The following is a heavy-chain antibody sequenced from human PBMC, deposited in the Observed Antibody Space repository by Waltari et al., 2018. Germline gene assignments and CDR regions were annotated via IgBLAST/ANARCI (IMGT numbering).Heavy chain of an antibody. V-gene: IGHV1-8*01. J-gene: IGHJ4*02. CDR1: GYSFISYN. CDR3: ATRLSTRLGGRIEY. D-gene: IGHD2-15*01. CDR2: MNPSSGNT. Sequence: QVQLVQSGAEVKNPGASVKVSCKASGYSFISYNINWVRQATGQGLEWMGWMNPSSGNTGYAQNFQGRVTMTSNTSVSTAYMELSSLRSEDTAVYYCATRLSTRLGGRIEYWGRGTLVTVSS.